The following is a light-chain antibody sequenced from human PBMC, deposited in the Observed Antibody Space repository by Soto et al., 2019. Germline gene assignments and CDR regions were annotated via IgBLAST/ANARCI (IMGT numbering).Light chain of an antibody. CDR1: QTISTY. Sequence: DIQLTQYPSSLSASVGDTVTITCRASQTISTYLLWYHQKPGRAPNLLIYNASTLHSGVPSKFSGSGSGTHFTLTISGLQPEDFATYHCQQTYSDISFGGGTKVE. V-gene: IGKV1-39*01. CDR2: NAS. J-gene: IGKJ4*01. CDR3: QQTYSDIS.